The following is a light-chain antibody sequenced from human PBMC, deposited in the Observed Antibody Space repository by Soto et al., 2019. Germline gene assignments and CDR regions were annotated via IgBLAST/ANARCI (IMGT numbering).Light chain of an antibody. J-gene: IGKJ2*01. Sequence: DIQMTQSPSSLSASVGDRVTITCRASQTIDTYLNWYQQNPGNAPKLLIYAASTLQNGVPSTFSGSGSATDFTITIRMLQPEYFANYYCQQRTCIPYTFGQGTKLEIK. V-gene: IGKV1-39*01. CDR1: QTIDTY. CDR2: AAS. CDR3: QQRTCIPYT.